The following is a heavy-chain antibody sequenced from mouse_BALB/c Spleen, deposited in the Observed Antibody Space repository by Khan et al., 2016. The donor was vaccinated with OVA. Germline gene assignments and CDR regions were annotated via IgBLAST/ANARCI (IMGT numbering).Heavy chain of an antibody. D-gene: IGHD3-3*01. CDR1: GYSITSDYA. V-gene: IGHV3-2*02. CDR2: ITYSGST. CDR3: TRGRAY. Sequence: EVQLQESGPGLVKPSQSLSLTCTVSGYSITSDYAWNWIQQFPGNKLEWVGYITYSGSTSYTPSLKSRISITRDTSKNQFFLHLNSVTTEDTATYYCTRGRAYWGQGTLVTVSA. J-gene: IGHJ3*01.